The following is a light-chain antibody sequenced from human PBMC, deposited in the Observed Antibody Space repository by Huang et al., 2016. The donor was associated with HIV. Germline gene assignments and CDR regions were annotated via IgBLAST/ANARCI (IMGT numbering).Light chain of an antibody. CDR1: QSLLYSLSKKNY. J-gene: IGKJ1*01. CDR3: LQYYSVPQT. Sequence: DIVMTQSPDSLAVSPGERATINCKSSQSLLYSLSKKNYLAWFQQKPGRPPKLLIYWSTTRGSWVPDRFSGRGSGTYFTLTINNLQAEDVAVYFCLQYYSVPQTFGHGTKVEI. CDR2: WST. V-gene: IGKV4-1*01.